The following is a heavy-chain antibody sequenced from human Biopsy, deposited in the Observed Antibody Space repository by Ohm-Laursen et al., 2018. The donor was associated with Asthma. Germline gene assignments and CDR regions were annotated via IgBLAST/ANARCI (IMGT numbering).Heavy chain of an antibody. Sequence: SVKVSCKASGVNFPNNDISWFRQAPGQGPEWLGGIVPLLPRPQYAQWLQGRVTITADESTSTVYMELRNLKPDDTAVYFCARRRDGHNFGFDYWGQGTLVTVSS. J-gene: IGHJ4*02. V-gene: IGHV1-69*10. D-gene: IGHD5-24*01. CDR2: IVPLLPRP. CDR3: ARRRDGHNFGFDY. CDR1: GVNFPNND.